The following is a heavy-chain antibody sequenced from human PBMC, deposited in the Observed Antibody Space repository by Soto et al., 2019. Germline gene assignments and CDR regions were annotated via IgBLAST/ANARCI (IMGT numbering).Heavy chain of an antibody. V-gene: IGHV4-4*02. Sequence: QVQLQESGPGLVKPSGTLSLTCAVSVGSISSSNWWSWVRQPPGKGLEWIGEIYHSGSTNYNPYLKSRVTISVDKSKNQFSLNLSSVTAAYTAVNYCARREVGATSGDYRGQGTLVTVSS. CDR1: VGSISSSNW. D-gene: IGHD1-26*01. CDR3: ARREVGATSGDY. J-gene: IGHJ4*02. CDR2: IYHSGST.